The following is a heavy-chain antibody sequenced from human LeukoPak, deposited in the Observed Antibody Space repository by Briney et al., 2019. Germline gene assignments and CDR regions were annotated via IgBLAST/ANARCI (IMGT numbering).Heavy chain of an antibody. CDR1: GFTFSSYS. Sequence: GGSLRLSCAASGFTFSSYSMNWVRQAPGKGLEWVSSSSSSSSYIYYADSVKGRFTISRDNAKNSLYLQMNSLRAEDTAVYYCARKGRNYYGSGSPPGHLGYWGQGTLVTVSS. CDR2: SSSSSSYI. D-gene: IGHD3-10*01. CDR3: ARKGRNYYGSGSPPGHLGY. J-gene: IGHJ4*02. V-gene: IGHV3-21*01.